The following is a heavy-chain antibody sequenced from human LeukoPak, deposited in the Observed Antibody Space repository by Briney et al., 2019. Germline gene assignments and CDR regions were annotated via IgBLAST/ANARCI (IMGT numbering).Heavy chain of an antibody. J-gene: IGHJ2*01. CDR3: AKTPLYYDFWSGYSAQYWYFDL. CDR1: GFTFGDYY. CDR2: ISSRSGSSI. V-gene: IGHV3-11*01. Sequence: GGSLRLSCAASGFTFGDYYMTWIRQAPGKGLEWVSYISSRSGSSIYYGDSVKGRFTVSRDNAKNSLYLQMNSLRAEDTAVYYCAKTPLYYDFWSGYSAQYWYFDLWGRGTLVTVSS. D-gene: IGHD3-3*01.